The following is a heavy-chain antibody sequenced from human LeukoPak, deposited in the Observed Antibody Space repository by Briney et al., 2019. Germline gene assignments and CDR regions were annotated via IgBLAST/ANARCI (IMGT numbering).Heavy chain of an antibody. D-gene: IGHD3-22*01. Sequence: PSETLSLTCTVSGGSISSSTYYWGWIRQPPGKELEWIGSIYYSGSTYYSPSLKSRVTISVDTSKNQFSLKLNSLTAADTAVYYCASKRSGYYSGFFDYWGQGTLVTVSS. CDR1: GGSISSSTYY. V-gene: IGHV4-39*01. CDR2: IYYSGST. CDR3: ASKRSGYYSGFFDY. J-gene: IGHJ4*02.